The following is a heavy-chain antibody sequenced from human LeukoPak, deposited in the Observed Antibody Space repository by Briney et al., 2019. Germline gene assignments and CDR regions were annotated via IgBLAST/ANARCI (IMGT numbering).Heavy chain of an antibody. Sequence: SVKVSCKASGGTFSSYAISWVRQAPGQGLEWMGGIIPIFGTANYAQKFQGRVTITADESTSTAYMELSSLRSEDTAVYYCARDQSRIFGGNKVRHYYYMDVWGKGTTVTVSS. CDR2: IIPIFGTA. CDR3: ARDQSRIFGGNKVRHYYYMDV. V-gene: IGHV1-69*01. J-gene: IGHJ6*03. D-gene: IGHD3-3*01. CDR1: GGTFSSYA.